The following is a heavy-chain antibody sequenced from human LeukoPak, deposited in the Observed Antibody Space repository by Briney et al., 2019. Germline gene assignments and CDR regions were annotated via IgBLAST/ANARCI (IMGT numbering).Heavy chain of an antibody. D-gene: IGHD3-22*01. CDR3: ARPYYYDSSAYYESASGVFDI. CDR2: INPSGGRT. J-gene: IGHJ3*02. V-gene: IGHV1-46*01. Sequence: ASVKVSCKASGYTFTRYYIHWVRQAPGQGLEWMGIINPSGGRTSYAQKFQGRVTMTRDTSTSTVYMELSSLRSEDTAVYYCARPYYYDSSAYYESASGVFDIWGQGTSHRLS. CDR1: GYTFTRYY.